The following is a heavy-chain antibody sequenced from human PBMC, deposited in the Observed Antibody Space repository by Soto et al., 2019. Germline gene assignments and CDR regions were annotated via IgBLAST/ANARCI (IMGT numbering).Heavy chain of an antibody. J-gene: IGHJ6*02. CDR1: GYTFTSYA. CDR3: ARDQESTSSSHYYYYYGMDV. CDR2: INAGNGNT. D-gene: IGHD6-6*01. Sequence: ASVKVSCKASGYTFTSYAMHWVRQAPGQRLEWMGWINAGNGNTKYSQKFQGRVTITRDTSASTAYMELSSLRSEDTAVYYCARDQESTSSSHYYYYYGMDVWGQGTTVTVSS. V-gene: IGHV1-3*01.